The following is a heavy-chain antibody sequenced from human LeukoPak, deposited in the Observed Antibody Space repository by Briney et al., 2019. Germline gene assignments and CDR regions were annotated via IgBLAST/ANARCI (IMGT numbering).Heavy chain of an antibody. CDR1: GFTVSSNY. CDR2: IYSGGST. Sequence: GGSVRLSCASSGFTVSSNYMSWVRQAPGKGLEWVSVIYSGGSTYYADSVKGRFTISRDNSKNTLYLQMNSLRAEDTAVYYCARDTEGPVDNYYMDDWGKGTTVTVSS. D-gene: IGHD3-9*01. J-gene: IGHJ6*03. CDR3: ARDTEGPVDNYYMDD. V-gene: IGHV3-53*01.